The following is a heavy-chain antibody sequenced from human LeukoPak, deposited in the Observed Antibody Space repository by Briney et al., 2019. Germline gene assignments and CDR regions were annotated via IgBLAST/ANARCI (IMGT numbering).Heavy chain of an antibody. CDR2: IYYSGST. V-gene: IGHV4-59*01. CDR3: ARYGSGSYYYYYMDV. D-gene: IGHD3-10*01. CDR1: GGSISSYY. Sequence: SETLSLTCTVSGGSISSYYWSWIRQPPGKGLEWIGYIYYSGSTNYNPSLKSRVTISVDTSKNQFSLKLSSVTAADTAVYYCARYGSGSYYYYYMDVWGKGTTVTISS. J-gene: IGHJ6*03.